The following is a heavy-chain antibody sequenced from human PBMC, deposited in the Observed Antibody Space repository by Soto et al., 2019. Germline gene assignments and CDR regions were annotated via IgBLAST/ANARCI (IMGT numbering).Heavy chain of an antibody. Sequence: WGSLKISWVCAGFPFSIYAMSWVRQAPEKGLEWVSALSDSGVSPYYADSVKGRFTISRDNSKNTLYLQMDSLRVEDTALYYCAKMTSDSYGRNYGMDVWGQGTTVTVSS. V-gene: IGHV3-23*01. CDR3: AKMTSDSYGRNYGMDV. CDR1: GFPFSIYA. CDR2: LSDSGVSP. J-gene: IGHJ6*01. D-gene: IGHD5-18*01.